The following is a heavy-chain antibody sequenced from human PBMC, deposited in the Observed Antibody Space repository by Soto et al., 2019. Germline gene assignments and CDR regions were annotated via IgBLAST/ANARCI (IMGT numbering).Heavy chain of an antibody. J-gene: IGHJ1*01. CDR2: ISGSGGST. CDR3: AKDWLYSSSYFQH. Sequence: PGGSVRLSCAASGVSFSSYAMSWVRQAPGKGLEWVSAISGSGGSTYYADSVRGGFTISRDNPKPTLYLQMNSLRAEDTAVFYCAKDWLYSSSYFQHWGQGTLVTVSS. CDR1: GVSFSSYA. V-gene: IGHV3-23*01. D-gene: IGHD6-13*01.